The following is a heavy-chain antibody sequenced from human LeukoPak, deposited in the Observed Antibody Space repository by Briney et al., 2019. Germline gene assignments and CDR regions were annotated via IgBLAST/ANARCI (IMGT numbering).Heavy chain of an antibody. CDR3: ARRGDYYDKSGYYYEAFDY. CDR2: IYSGDSDT. Sequence: RGAYLRISCNGSGYSFTSYWIGWVRQLPGEGLEWMRIIYSGDSDTKYSPSFQGQVTISGDKSISTAYLQWSSLKASDIAMYYCARRGDYYDKSGYYYEAFDYWGQGTLVTVSS. CDR1: GYSFTSYW. D-gene: IGHD3-22*01. V-gene: IGHV5-51*01. J-gene: IGHJ4*02.